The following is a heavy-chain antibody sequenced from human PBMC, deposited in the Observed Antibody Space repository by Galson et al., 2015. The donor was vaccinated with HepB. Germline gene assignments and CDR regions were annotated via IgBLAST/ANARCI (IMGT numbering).Heavy chain of an antibody. J-gene: IGHJ4*02. CDR1: GYTFTTYA. D-gene: IGHD2-2*01. CDR3: ARGASCRYGQDY. CDR2: INAGNGDT. V-gene: IGHV1-3*01. Sequence: SVKVSCKASGYTFTTYAIHWVRQAPGQRLEWMGWINAGNGDTKYSQKFQGRVTITRDTSANTAYMELSSLRSEDTAVYYCARGASCRYGQDYWGRGTLVTVSS.